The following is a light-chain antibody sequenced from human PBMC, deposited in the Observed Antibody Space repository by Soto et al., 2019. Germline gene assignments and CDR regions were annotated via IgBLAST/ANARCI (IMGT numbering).Light chain of an antibody. J-gene: IGLJ1*01. CDR2: DVS. CDR3: NSYSRSSSV. Sequence: QSVLTQPASVSGSPGQSITISCTGTNSDLTVYNFVSWYQHHPGKAPKLIIYDVSNRPSGVSNRFSGSKSGNTASLTISGLQAEDEADYYCNSYSRSSSVFGTGTKLTVL. V-gene: IGLV2-14*03. CDR1: NSDLTVYNF.